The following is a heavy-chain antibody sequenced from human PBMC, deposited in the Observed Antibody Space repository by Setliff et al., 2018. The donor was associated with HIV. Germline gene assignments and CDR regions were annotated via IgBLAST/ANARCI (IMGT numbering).Heavy chain of an antibody. V-gene: IGHV4-4*07. Sequence: KTSETLSFTCTVSGSSISSNYYWAWIRQAPGKGLEWIGRIYTSGSTNYNPSLKSRVTMSVDTSKNQFSLKLGSVTAADTAVYYCARESPSSSWFYFDFWGQGTLVTVSS. CDR3: ARESPSSSWFYFDF. D-gene: IGHD6-13*01. CDR1: GSSISSNYY. J-gene: IGHJ4*02. CDR2: IYTSGST.